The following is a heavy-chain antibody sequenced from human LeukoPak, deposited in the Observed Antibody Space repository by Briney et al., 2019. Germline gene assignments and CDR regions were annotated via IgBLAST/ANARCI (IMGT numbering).Heavy chain of an antibody. Sequence: SETLSLTCIVSAGSISSYYWSWIRQPPGKGLEWIGYIYYSGSTNYNPALKSRVTLSVDTAKNQFSLKLSSVTAADTAVYYCARGAMTTTSTFDYWGQGTLVTVSS. J-gene: IGHJ4*02. CDR1: AGSISSYY. CDR2: IYYSGST. CDR3: ARGAMTTTSTFDY. D-gene: IGHD5-24*01. V-gene: IGHV4-59*13.